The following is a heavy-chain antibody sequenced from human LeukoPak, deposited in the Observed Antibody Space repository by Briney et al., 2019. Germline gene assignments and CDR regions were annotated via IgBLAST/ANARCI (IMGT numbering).Heavy chain of an antibody. J-gene: IGHJ5*02. CDR2: IYYSGST. D-gene: IGHD3-22*01. Sequence: SVTLSLTCTVSGGSISSYYWSWIRQPPGKGLEWIGYIYYSGSTNYNPSLKSRVTISVDTSKNQFSLKLSSVTATDTAVYYCARDRDYYDSSGYPRPYNWFDPWGQGTLVTVSS. CDR1: GGSISSYY. CDR3: ARDRDYYDSSGYPRPYNWFDP. V-gene: IGHV4-59*01.